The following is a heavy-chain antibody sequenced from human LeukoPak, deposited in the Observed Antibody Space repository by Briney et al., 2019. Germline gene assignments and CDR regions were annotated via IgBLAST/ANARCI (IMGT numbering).Heavy chain of an antibody. CDR3: ARWGTPTVTLDY. Sequence: PGRSLRLSCAASGFTFSSYGMHWVRQAPGKGLEWVAVIWYDGRNKYYADSVKGRFTISRDNSKNTLYLQMNSLRAEDTAVYYCARWGTPTVTLDYWGQGTLVTVSS. D-gene: IGHD4-17*01. CDR1: GFTFSSYG. V-gene: IGHV3-33*01. CDR2: IWYDGRNK. J-gene: IGHJ4*02.